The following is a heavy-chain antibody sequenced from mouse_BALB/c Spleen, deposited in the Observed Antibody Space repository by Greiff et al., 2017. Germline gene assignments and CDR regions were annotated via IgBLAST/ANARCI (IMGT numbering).Heavy chain of an antibody. CDR1: GYSFTGYY. CDR3: ARSGIATVVGSYFDY. D-gene: IGHD1-1*01. V-gene: IGHV1-26*01. Sequence: VQLQQSGPDLVKPGASVKISCKASGYSFTGYYMHWVKQSHGKGLEWIGRVNPNNGDTSYNEKFKGKAILTVDKSSSTAYMELRSLTSEDSAVYYCARSGIATVVGSYFDYWGQGTTLTVSA. CDR2: VNPNNGDT. J-gene: IGHJ2*01.